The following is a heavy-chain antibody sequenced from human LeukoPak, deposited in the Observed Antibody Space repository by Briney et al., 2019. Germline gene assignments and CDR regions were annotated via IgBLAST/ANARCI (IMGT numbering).Heavy chain of an antibody. J-gene: IGHJ6*02. CDR2: ISAYNGNT. V-gene: IGHV1-18*01. CDR3: ARVSGTVYYYYGMDV. Sequence: ASVKVSCKASGYTFTSYGISWVRQAPGQGLEWMGWISAYNGNTNYAQKLQGRVTMTTDTSTSTAYMELRSLRSDDTAAYYCARVSGTVYYYYGMDVWGQGTTVTVSS. D-gene: IGHD1-7*01. CDR1: GYTFTSYG.